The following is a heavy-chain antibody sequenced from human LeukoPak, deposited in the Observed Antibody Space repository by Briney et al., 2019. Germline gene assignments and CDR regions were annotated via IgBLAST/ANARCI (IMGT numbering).Heavy chain of an antibody. CDR3: GRHAYGGSPPVY. J-gene: IGHJ4*02. V-gene: IGHV3-53*01. Sequence: GGPLRLSCAASGFTVRDSYMSWVRQAPGKRLEWVSFIYVSGTIFYAASVKGRFTISRDNSKNTVYIQMNSLRAEDTALYYCGRHAYGGSPPVYWGQGTLVTVSS. CDR2: IYVSGTI. CDR1: GFTVRDSY. D-gene: IGHD4-23*01.